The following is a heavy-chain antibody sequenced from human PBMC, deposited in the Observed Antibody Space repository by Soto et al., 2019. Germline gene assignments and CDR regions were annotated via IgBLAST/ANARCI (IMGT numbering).Heavy chain of an antibody. V-gene: IGHV5-51*01. Sequence: GESLKISCKGSGYSFTSYWIGWVRQMPGKGLEWMGIIYPGDSDTRYSPSFQGQVTISADKSISTAYMQWSSLKASDTAMYYCARHSSGWYNYYYGMDVWGQGTTVTVSS. CDR2: IYPGDSDT. J-gene: IGHJ6*02. CDR1: GYSFTSYW. D-gene: IGHD6-19*01. CDR3: ARHSSGWYNYYYGMDV.